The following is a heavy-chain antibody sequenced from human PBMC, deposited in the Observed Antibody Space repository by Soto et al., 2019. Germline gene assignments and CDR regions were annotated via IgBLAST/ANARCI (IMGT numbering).Heavy chain of an antibody. Sequence: SDTLXLTCAVYGGSLSGCYWSWIRQPPGKGLEWIGEIKHSGSTSYNPSLKSRVTMSVDKSKNQFSLNLGSVTAADTAVYYCARQSMTTVTTWLFDPWGLGTLVTVPQ. V-gene: IGHV4-34*01. CDR2: IKHSGST. CDR3: ARQSMTTVTTWLFDP. CDR1: GGSLSGCY. D-gene: IGHD4-17*01. J-gene: IGHJ5*02.